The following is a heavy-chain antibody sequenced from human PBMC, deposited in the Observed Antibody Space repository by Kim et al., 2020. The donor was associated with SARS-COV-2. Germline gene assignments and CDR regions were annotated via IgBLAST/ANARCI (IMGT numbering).Heavy chain of an antibody. CDR3: ARGYYYDSSGYQRGFDY. D-gene: IGHD3-22*01. J-gene: IGHJ4*02. V-gene: IGHV4-59*09. Sequence: LKGRVTISVDTSKNQFSLKLGSVTAADTAVYYCARGYYYDSSGYQRGFDYWGQGTLVTVSS.